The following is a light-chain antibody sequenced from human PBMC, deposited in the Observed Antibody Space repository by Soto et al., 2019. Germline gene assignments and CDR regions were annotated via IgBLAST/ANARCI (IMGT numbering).Light chain of an antibody. V-gene: IGKV2-30*01. CDR1: QSLVYCDGNTY. J-gene: IGKJ1*01. CDR2: KVS. CDR3: MQGTHWPWT. Sequence: DVVMTQSPLSLPVTLGQPASISCRSRQSLVYCDGNTYLSWFQQRPGQSPRRLIYKVSNRDSGVPDRFSGSGSGTDFTLKVSRVEAEDVGVYYCMQGTHWPWTFGQGTKVEV.